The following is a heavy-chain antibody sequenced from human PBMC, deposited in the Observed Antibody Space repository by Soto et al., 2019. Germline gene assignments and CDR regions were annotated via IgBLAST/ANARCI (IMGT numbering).Heavy chain of an antibody. J-gene: IGHJ6*02. V-gene: IGHV1-3*01. Sequence: ASVQVSCKDSGYSFTSYALYWVRQAPGQRLEWMGWINAGNGNTKYSQKLQGRVTFTGDTSASTAHMELSSLRSEDTAVYFCARGVENIVVVLDVFGYYCMDVWGQGTTVTVSS. CDR2: INAGNGNT. CDR3: ARGVENIVVVLDVFGYYCMDV. CDR1: GYSFTSYA. D-gene: IGHD2-2*01.